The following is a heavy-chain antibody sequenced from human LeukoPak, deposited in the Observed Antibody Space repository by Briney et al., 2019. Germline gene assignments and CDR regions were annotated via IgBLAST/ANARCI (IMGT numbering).Heavy chain of an antibody. Sequence: SETLSLTCTVSGGSISSSSYYWGWIRQPPGKGLEWIGSIYYSGSTYYNPSLKSRVTISVDTSKNQFSLKLSSVTAADTAVYYCANLPRSSLYSSGRLFSWGQGTLVTVSS. J-gene: IGHJ5*02. CDR2: IYYSGST. D-gene: IGHD6-19*01. V-gene: IGHV4-39*01. CDR3: ANLPRSSLYSSGRLFS. CDR1: GGSISSSSYY.